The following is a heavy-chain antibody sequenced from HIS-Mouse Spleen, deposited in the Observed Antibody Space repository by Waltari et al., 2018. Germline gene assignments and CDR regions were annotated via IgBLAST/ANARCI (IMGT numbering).Heavy chain of an antibody. V-gene: IGHV3-21*01. CDR2: ISSSSSYI. D-gene: IGHD6-13*01. CDR1: GVTFRSYS. CDR3: ARAGIAAAYYFDY. J-gene: IGHJ4*02. Sequence: EVQLVESGGGLVKPGGSLRLSCSASGVTFRSYSVNWVRQAPGKGLEWVSSISSSSSYIYYADSVKGRFTISRDNAKNSLYLQMNSLRAEDTAVYYCARAGIAAAYYFDYWGQGTLVTVSS.